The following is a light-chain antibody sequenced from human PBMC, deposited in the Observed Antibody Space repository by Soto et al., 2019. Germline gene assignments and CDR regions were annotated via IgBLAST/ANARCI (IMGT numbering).Light chain of an antibody. CDR1: QTISSW. CDR2: KAS. Sequence: DIQMTQSPSPLSGSVGDRVTITCRASQTISSWLAWYQQKPGKAPKLLIYKASTLKSGVPSRFSGSGSGTEFTPTISSLQPDDFATYYFQHYNSYSEAFGQGTKVELK. V-gene: IGKV1-5*03. J-gene: IGKJ1*01. CDR3: QHYNSYSEA.